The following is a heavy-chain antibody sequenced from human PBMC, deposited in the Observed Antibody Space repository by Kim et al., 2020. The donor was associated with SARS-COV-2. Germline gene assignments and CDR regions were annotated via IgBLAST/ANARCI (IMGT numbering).Heavy chain of an antibody. CDR1: GLSFSTLC. Sequence: GGSLRLSCEVAGLSFSTLCMNWIRQAPGKGLEWIAYISADSVTASYADSLRGRVTISRDNAKNSLYLQMNSLRDEDSAVYYCASDPDGDLDFDYWGQGTLVTVSS. CDR2: ISADSVTA. D-gene: IGHD4-17*01. V-gene: IGHV3-48*02. J-gene: IGHJ4*02. CDR3: ASDPDGDLDFDY.